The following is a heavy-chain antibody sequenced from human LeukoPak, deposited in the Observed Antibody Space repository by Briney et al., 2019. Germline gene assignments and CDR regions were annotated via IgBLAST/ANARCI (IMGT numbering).Heavy chain of an antibody. V-gene: IGHV1-18*01. CDR1: GYTFTSYG. Sequence: ASVKVSCKASGYTFTSYGISWVRQAPGQGLEWMGWISAYNGNTNYAQKLQGRVTMTTDTSTSTAYMELSSLRSEDTAVYYCARAYGSGSYSLLHFDYWGQGTLVTVSS. CDR3: ARAYGSGSYSLLHFDY. D-gene: IGHD3-10*01. J-gene: IGHJ4*02. CDR2: ISAYNGNT.